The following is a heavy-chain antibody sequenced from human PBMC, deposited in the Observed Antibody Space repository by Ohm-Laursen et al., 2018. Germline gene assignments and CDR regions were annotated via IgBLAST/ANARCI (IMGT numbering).Heavy chain of an antibody. Sequence: SLRLSCAASGFTFSGYAMSWVRQGPERGLEWVSVATGSGRSTYYTDSVKGRFTISRDNSKNTLYLQMNSLRAEDTAVYYCAKGTTDVDYWGQGTLVTVSS. J-gene: IGHJ4*02. CDR3: AKGTTDVDY. CDR2: ATGSGRST. V-gene: IGHV3-23*01. D-gene: IGHD1-1*01. CDR1: GFTFSGYA.